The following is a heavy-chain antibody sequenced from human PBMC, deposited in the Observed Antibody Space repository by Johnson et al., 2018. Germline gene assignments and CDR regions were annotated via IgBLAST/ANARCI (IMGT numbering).Heavy chain of an antibody. V-gene: IGHV3-30*18. Sequence: QVQLVESGGGVVQPGRSLRLSCAASGFPFRSFGMHWVRQAPGKGLEWVAMISYDGTKKKNADSVKGRFSISRDKSKNTLYLEMNSLRPEDTAVYFRAKDGLDGCGYPEGSDIWGLGTMVTVSS. D-gene: IGHD3-22*01. CDR2: ISYDGTKK. CDR3: AKDGLDGCGYPEGSDI. J-gene: IGHJ3*02. CDR1: GFPFRSFG.